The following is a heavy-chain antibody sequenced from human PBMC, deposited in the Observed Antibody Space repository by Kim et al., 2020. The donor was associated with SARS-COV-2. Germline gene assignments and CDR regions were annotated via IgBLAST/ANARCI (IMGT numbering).Heavy chain of an antibody. Sequence: GGSLRLSCAASGFTFSGSAMHWVRQASGKGLEWVGRIRSKANSYATAYAASVKGRFTISRDDSKNTAYLQMNSLKTEDTAVYYCTRTTGTPRYYYYYMDVWGKGRKVTVS. CDR2: IRSKANSYAT. V-gene: IGHV3-73*01. D-gene: IGHD1-1*01. CDR1: GFTFSGSA. J-gene: IGHJ6*03. CDR3: TRTTGTPRYYYYYMDV.